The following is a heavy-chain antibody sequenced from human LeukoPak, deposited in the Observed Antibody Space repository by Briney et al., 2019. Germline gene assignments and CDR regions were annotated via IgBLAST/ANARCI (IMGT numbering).Heavy chain of an antibody. CDR2: PKSKTDGGTT. Sequence: GGSLRLSCAASGFIFSNAWMSWVRQAPGKGLEWVGRPKSKTDGGTTDYAAPVKGRFTISRDDSKNTLYLQMNSLKTEDTAVYYCTTDYYDSSGYAIDYWGLGTLVTVSS. CDR3: TTDYYDSSGYAIDY. J-gene: IGHJ4*02. D-gene: IGHD3-22*01. CDR1: GFIFSNAW. V-gene: IGHV3-15*01.